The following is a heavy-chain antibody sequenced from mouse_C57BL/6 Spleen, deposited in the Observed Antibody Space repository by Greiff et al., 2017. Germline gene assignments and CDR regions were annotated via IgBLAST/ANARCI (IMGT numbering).Heavy chain of an antibody. J-gene: IGHJ1*03. V-gene: IGHV1-64*01. CDR1: GYTFTSYW. D-gene: IGHD6-1*01. Sequence: QVQLQQPGAELVKPGASVKLSCKASGYTFTSYWMHWVKQRPGQGLEWIGMIHPNSGSTNYNEKFKSKATLTVDKSSSTAYMQLSSLTSEDSAVYYCARNPSPYWYFDVWGTGTTVTVSS. CDR2: IHPNSGST. CDR3: ARNPSPYWYFDV.